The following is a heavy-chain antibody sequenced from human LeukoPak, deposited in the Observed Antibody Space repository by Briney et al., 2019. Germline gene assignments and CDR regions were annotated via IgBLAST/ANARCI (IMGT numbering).Heavy chain of an antibody. V-gene: IGHV4-39*01. Sequence: SETLSLTCSVSGDSISTSSYYWGWIRQPPGKGLEWIGTIYYSGSTYYNPSLTSRVTISVDTSKNQFSLKLSSVTAADTAVYYCARHKDYYYSYMDVWGKGTTVTIS. J-gene: IGHJ6*03. CDR3: ARHKDYYYSYMDV. CDR2: IYYSGST. CDR1: GDSISTSSYY.